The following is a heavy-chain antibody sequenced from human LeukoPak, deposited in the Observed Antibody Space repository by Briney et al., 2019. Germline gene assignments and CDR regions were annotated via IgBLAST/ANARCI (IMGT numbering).Heavy chain of an antibody. CDR1: GGSFSGYY. Sequence: PSETLSLTCAVYGGSFSGYYWSWIRQPPGKGLEWIGEINHSGSTNYNPSLKSRVTISVDTSKSQFSLKLSSVTAADTAVYFCARHGSDWYEYFQHWGQGTLVTVSS. CDR3: ARHGSDWYEYFQH. J-gene: IGHJ1*01. CDR2: INHSGST. D-gene: IGHD6-19*01. V-gene: IGHV4-34*01.